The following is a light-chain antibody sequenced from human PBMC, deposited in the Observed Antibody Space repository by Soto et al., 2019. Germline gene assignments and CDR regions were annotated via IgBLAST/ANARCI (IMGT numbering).Light chain of an antibody. V-gene: IGKV3-20*01. J-gene: IGKJ1*01. CDR3: QQYGTSPQT. CDR1: QSVSTNY. Sequence: EIVLTQSPGTVPFSPCEIATLSCSSSQSVSTNYLAWYQQKPGQAPRLLIYRTSTRATGIPDRFSGGGSGTDFTLTISRLAPEDFAVYYCQQYGTSPQTFGQGTKVDIK. CDR2: RTS.